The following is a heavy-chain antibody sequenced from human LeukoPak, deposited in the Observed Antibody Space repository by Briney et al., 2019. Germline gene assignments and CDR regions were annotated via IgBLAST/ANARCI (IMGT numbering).Heavy chain of an antibody. Sequence: GESLKISCKGSGYSFTSYWIGWVRQMPGKGLEWMGIIYPGDSDTRYSPSFQGQVTISADKSISTAYLQWSSLKASDTAMYYCARGIVVVVAATPFWFDPWGQGTLVTVSS. J-gene: IGHJ5*02. V-gene: IGHV5-51*01. CDR3: ARGIVVVVAATPFWFDP. CDR2: IYPGDSDT. CDR1: GYSFTSYW. D-gene: IGHD2-15*01.